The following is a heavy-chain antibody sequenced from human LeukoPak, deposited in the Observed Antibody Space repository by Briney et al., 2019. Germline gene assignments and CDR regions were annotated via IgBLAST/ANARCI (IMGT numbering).Heavy chain of an antibody. Sequence: QPGGSLRLSCAASGFTFTNYSVHWVRQAPGQGPEWFSYISSSSRTVFYADSVKGRFTISRDNAKKSLYLQMNSLRVEDTAMYYCATGAVAGDYWGRGTLVTVSS. V-gene: IGHV3-48*04. CDR3: ATGAVAGDY. J-gene: IGHJ4*02. CDR2: ISSSSRTV. CDR1: GFTFTNYS. D-gene: IGHD3-10*01.